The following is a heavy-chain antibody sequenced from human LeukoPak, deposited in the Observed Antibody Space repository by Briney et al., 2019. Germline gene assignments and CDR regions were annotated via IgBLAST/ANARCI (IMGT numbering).Heavy chain of an antibody. D-gene: IGHD3-9*01. J-gene: IGHJ5*02. CDR3: ARVVRDYDILTGYPDWFDP. Sequence: ASVKVSCKASGYTFTNYYMHWVRQAPGQGLEWMGIINPSGGSTSYAQNFQGRVTMARDTSTSTVYMELSSLRSEDTAVYYCARVVRDYDILTGYPDWFDPWGQGTLVTVSS. CDR1: GYTFTNYY. CDR2: INPSGGST. V-gene: IGHV1-46*01.